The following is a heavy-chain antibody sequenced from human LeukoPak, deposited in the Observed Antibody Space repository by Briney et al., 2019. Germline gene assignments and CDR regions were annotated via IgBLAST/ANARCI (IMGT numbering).Heavy chain of an antibody. CDR3: ARGIDS. V-gene: IGHV4-39*01. J-gene: IGHJ4*02. CDR2: LSYNGST. Sequence: SETLSLTCTVSGDSISSGRDYWGWIRQSPGKGLEWIGSLSYNGSTYYNPSLNSRVIVFVDTSKSQVSLKLSAVTAADTAIYYCARGIDSWGQGTLVTVSS. CDR1: GDSISSGRDY.